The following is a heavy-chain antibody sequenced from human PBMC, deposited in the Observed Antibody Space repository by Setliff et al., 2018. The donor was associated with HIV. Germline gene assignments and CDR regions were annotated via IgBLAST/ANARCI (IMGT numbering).Heavy chain of an antibody. V-gene: IGHV4-59*01. CDR1: GGSISNDY. Sequence: PSETLSLTCTVSGGSISNDYWGWVRQPPGKGLEWIGFVYLSGSITYNPSLKSRVTISIDRSKNELSLKLSSVTAADTALYYCAREPDKIAAADSWGQGTLVTVSS. J-gene: IGHJ4*02. CDR3: AREPDKIAAADS. CDR2: VYLSGSI. D-gene: IGHD6-13*01.